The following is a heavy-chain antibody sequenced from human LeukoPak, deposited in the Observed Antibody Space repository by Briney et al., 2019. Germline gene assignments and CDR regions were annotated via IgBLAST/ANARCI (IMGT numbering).Heavy chain of an antibody. J-gene: IGHJ6*03. CDR2: IYYSGST. V-gene: IGHV4-39*01. CDR1: GGSISSSSYY. CDR3: ARLYYYYYYMDV. Sequence: SETLSLTCTVSGGSISSSSYYWGWIRQPPGKGLEWIGTIYYSGSTYYSPSLKIRVTISVDTSQNQFSLTVNSVTAADTAVYYCARLYYYYYYMDVWGKGTTVTVSS.